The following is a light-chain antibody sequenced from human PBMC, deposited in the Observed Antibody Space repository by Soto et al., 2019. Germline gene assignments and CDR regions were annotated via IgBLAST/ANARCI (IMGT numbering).Light chain of an antibody. V-gene: IGKV1-5*01. J-gene: IGKJ4*01. Sequence: DIQMTQSPSTLSASVGDRVTITCRASQSISSWLAWYQQKPGKAPKPLIYDASSLESGVTSRFTRSGSGTEFTLTISSLQPDDFATYYCQKYNSYPLTFGGGTKVDIK. CDR2: DAS. CDR3: QKYNSYPLT. CDR1: QSISSW.